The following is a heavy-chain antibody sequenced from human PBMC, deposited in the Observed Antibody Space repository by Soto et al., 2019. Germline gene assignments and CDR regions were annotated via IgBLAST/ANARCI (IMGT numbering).Heavy chain of an antibody. J-gene: IGHJ6*02. D-gene: IGHD3-16*01. CDR1: GTIFSSYT. CDR3: ARGLGGRMDD. V-gene: IGHV1-69*08. CDR2: IIPILGEP. Sequence: QVQLVQSGAEVKKPGSSVRVSCKASGTIFSSYTISWVRQAPGQGLEWMGRIIPILGEPNSAQKFQGRVTLTADKSTNTAYMELNSLRLADTSVYYCARGLGGRMDDWGQGTTVTVSS.